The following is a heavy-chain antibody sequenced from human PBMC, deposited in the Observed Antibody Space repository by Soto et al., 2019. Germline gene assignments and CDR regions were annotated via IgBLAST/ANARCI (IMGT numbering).Heavy chain of an antibody. V-gene: IGHV4-59*08. CDR1: GGSISSYY. J-gene: IGHJ4*01. CDR3: ARGGKYYQQETYFFDY. Sequence: SETLSLTCTVSGGSISSYYWSWIRQPPGKGLEWIGCIYYNGDTYYNPSLKSRVTISVDTSKNQFSLKLTSVTAADTALYFCARGGKYYQQETYFFDYWGQGSLVTVSS. CDR2: IYYNGDT. D-gene: IGHD3-16*01.